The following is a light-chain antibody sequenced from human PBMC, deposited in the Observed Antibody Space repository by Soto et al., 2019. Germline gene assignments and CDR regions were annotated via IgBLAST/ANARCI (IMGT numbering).Light chain of an antibody. V-gene: IGKV1-5*03. CDR3: QQHRSYPVT. Sequence: QMTQYPSTLSASVGDRVIITCRASQSVSSWLAWYQHKPGKAPKLLIYKASRLESGVPSRFSGSGSGTEFTLTISSLQPDDFATYYCQQHRSYPVTFGQGTRLEIK. J-gene: IGKJ5*01. CDR2: KAS. CDR1: QSVSSW.